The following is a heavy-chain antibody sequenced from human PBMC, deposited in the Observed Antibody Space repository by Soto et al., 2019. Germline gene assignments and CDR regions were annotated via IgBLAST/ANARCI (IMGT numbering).Heavy chain of an antibody. CDR3: ARATHWLDP. J-gene: IGHJ5*02. CDR2: INRAGTSI. CDR1: GFTFSTYS. V-gene: IGHV3-48*02. Sequence: GSLILSCASSGFTFSTYSMNWVRQAPGKGLEWVSYINRAGTSIFYADFVRGRFTISRDNAKNSLYLQMDSLKDEDTATYYCARATHWLDPWGQGNLVTV. D-gene: IGHD4-17*01.